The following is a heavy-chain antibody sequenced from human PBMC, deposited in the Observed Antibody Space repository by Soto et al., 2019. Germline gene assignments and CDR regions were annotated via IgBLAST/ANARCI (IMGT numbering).Heavy chain of an antibody. CDR3: AREGVAPYYYSGMDV. J-gene: IGHJ6*02. V-gene: IGHV1-18*01. CDR2: ISTYNGDT. Sequence: QVQLVQSGAEVKKPGASVKVSCKASGYTFTRSGISWVRQAPGQGLEWMGWISTYNGDTNYAQTFQGRVTMTTDTSTSTVPMEVRRLRSDDTAVYYCAREGVAPYYYSGMDVWGQGTPVTVSS. CDR1: GYTFTRSG. D-gene: IGHD5-12*01.